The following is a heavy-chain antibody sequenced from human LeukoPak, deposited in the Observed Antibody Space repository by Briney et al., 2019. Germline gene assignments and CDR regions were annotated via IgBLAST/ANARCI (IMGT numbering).Heavy chain of an antibody. J-gene: IGHJ4*02. Sequence: GSLRLSCAASGFTFSSYEMNWVRQAPGKGLEWVSYISSSGSTIYYADSVKGRLTISRDNAENSLYLQMNSLRAEDTAVYYCARDPSKGHDSSGYYGLADYWGQGTLVTVSS. CDR2: ISSSGSTI. CDR1: GFTFSSYE. V-gene: IGHV3-48*03. CDR3: ARDPSKGHDSSGYYGLADY. D-gene: IGHD3-22*01.